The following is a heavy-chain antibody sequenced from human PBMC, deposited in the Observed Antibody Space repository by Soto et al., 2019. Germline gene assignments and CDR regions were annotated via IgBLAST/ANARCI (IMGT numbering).Heavy chain of an antibody. CDR1: GGSISHYY. D-gene: IGHD3-10*01. Sequence: QVQLQESGPGLVKPSETLILTCTVSGGSISHYYWNWIRQPPGKGLEWIGYVHYSGTTSYNPSLKSRVTISLDTSNNQFSLTLSSVTAADTALYYCARRWSGTDYWGQGTLVTVSS. CDR2: VHYSGTT. V-gene: IGHV4-59*01. CDR3: ARRWSGTDY. J-gene: IGHJ4*02.